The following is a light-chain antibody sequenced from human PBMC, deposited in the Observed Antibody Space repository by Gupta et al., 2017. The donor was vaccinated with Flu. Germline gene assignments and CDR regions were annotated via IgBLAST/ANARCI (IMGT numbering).Light chain of an antibody. V-gene: IGLV1-40*01. CDR3: QSYDSGLSGSDVV. CDR1: SSNIGAGFD. J-gene: IGLJ2*01. CDR2: GNN. Sequence: ISCTGSSSNIGAGFDVNWYQHLPGTAPKLLIYGNNNRPSGVSDRFSGSKSGTSASLAITGLQAEDEADFYCQSYDSGLSGSDVVFGGGTKLTVL.